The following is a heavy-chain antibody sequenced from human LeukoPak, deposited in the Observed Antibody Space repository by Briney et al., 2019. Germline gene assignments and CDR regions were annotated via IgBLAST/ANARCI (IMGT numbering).Heavy chain of an antibody. CDR1: GFTFSSYT. D-gene: IGHD1-26*01. CDR3: ARDSGSYSRTFDY. V-gene: IGHV3-21*01. J-gene: IGHJ4*02. Sequence: GGSLRLSCAASGFTFSSYTMTWVRLAPGKGLEWVSSISSSSSYIYYADSVKGRFTISRDNAKNSLYLQMDSLRADDTAVYYRARDSGSYSRTFDYWGQGTLVTVSS. CDR2: ISSSSSYI.